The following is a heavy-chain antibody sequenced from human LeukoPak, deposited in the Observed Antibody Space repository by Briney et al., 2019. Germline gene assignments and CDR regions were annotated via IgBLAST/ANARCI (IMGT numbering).Heavy chain of an antibody. D-gene: IGHD3-10*01. J-gene: IGHJ4*02. Sequence: RASVKVSCKASGSTFSSYDINWVRQATGQGLEWMGWMNPNSGVTGYTPRFQGRVTMTRDTSISTAYMELSSLRSEDTAVYYCARGPYGTGSHFDFWGQGTLVTVSS. CDR3: ARGPYGTGSHFDF. CDR1: GSTFSSYD. V-gene: IGHV1-8*02. CDR2: MNPNSGVT.